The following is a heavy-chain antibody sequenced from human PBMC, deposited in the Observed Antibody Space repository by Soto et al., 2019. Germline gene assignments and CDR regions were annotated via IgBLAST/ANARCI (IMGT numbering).Heavy chain of an antibody. J-gene: IGHJ6*02. CDR2: IYQSGST. CDR3: ATQSYSNSGAYYYYAMDV. CDR1: GGSISSGGYS. V-gene: IGHV4-30-2*01. D-gene: IGHD4-4*01. Sequence: SETLSLTCAVSGGSISSGGYSWSWIRQPPGKGLEWIGYIYQSGSTYYNPSLKSRATISVDRSRNQSSLKLSSVTAADTAVYFCATQSYSNSGAYYYYAMDVWGQGTTVTVSS.